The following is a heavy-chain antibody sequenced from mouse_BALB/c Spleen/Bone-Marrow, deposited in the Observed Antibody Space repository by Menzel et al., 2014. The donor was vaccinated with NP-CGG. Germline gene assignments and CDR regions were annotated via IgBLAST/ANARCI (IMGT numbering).Heavy chain of an antibody. Sequence: VQLQQSGAELVKPGASVKLSCTASGFNIKDTYMHWVKQRPEQGLEWIGRIDPANGNTKYDPKFQGKATITADTSSNTAYLQLGSLTSEDTAVYYCAVYYYGSSLFAYWGQGTLVTVSA. D-gene: IGHD1-1*01. CDR1: GFNIKDTY. V-gene: IGHV14-3*02. CDR2: IDPANGNT. CDR3: AVYYYGSSLFAY. J-gene: IGHJ3*01.